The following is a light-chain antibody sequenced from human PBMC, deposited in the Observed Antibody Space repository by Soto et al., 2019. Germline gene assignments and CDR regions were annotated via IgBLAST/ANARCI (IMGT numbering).Light chain of an antibody. CDR2: RDS. J-gene: IGLJ2*01. Sequence: SYELTQPLSVAVALGQTARITRGGNNIGSKNVHWYQQKPGQAPVLVIYRDSNRPPGIPERFSGSNSGNTATLTISRAQAGDEADYYCQVWDSSTGVFGGGTKLTVL. CDR1: NIGSKN. CDR3: QVWDSSTGV. V-gene: IGLV3-9*01.